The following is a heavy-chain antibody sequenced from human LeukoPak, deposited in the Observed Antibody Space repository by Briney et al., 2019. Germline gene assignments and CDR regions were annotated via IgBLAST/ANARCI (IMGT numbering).Heavy chain of an antibody. Sequence: GGSLRLSCVGSGFTFSSYPMSWVRQAPGKGLQWVSAISNGGGSAYYADSVKGRFTISRDNSKNTLYLQMNSLRAEDTAVYYCAKDGTVKPDYFDYWGQGTLVTVSS. CDR3: AKDGTVKPDYFDY. V-gene: IGHV3-23*01. CDR1: GFTFSSYP. J-gene: IGHJ4*02. CDR2: ISNGGGSA. D-gene: IGHD4-17*01.